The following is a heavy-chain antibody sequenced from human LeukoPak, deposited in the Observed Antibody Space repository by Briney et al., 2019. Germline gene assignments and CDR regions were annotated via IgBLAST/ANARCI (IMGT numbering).Heavy chain of an antibody. D-gene: IGHD6-19*01. Sequence: SETLSLTCTVSGGSISSYYWSWIRQPPGKGLEWIGYIYYSGSTNYNPSLKSRVTISVDTSKNQFSLKLSSVTAADTAVYYCARGNSSGWYLRYYFDYWGQGTLVTVSS. CDR3: ARGNSSGWYLRYYFDY. J-gene: IGHJ4*02. V-gene: IGHV4-59*01. CDR1: GGSISSYY. CDR2: IYYSGST.